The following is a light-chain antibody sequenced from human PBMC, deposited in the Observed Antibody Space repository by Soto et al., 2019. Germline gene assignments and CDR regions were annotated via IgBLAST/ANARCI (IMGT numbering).Light chain of an antibody. CDR2: EVT. Sequence: QSVLTQPPSASGSPGQSVTISCTGTSSDVGGYNYVSWYQQHPGKAPKLVIYEVTKRPSGVPDRFSGSKSGNTASPTVSGLQAEDEADYYCSSFTGASTIFGTGTKVTVL. CDR1: SSDVGGYNY. J-gene: IGLJ1*01. CDR3: SSFTGASTI. V-gene: IGLV2-8*01.